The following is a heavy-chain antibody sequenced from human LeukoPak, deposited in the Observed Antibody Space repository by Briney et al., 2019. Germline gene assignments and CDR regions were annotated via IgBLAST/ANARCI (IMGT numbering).Heavy chain of an antibody. CDR2: IYYSGST. Sequence: SETLSLTCTVSGGSISSYYWIWIRQPPGKGLEWVGYIYYSGSTNYNPSLKSRVTISVDTSKNQFSLKLSSVAAADTAVYYCARGTDYDFWSGYPYFDYWGQGTLVTVSS. CDR1: GGSISSYY. J-gene: IGHJ4*02. CDR3: ARGTDYDFWSGYPYFDY. D-gene: IGHD3-3*01. V-gene: IGHV4-59*01.